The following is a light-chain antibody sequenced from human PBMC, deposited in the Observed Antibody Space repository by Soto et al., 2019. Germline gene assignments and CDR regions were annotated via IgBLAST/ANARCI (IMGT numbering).Light chain of an antibody. CDR1: ESVSTW. J-gene: IGKJ4*01. CDR3: QPYKSSFLT. CDR2: DAS. Sequence: DIQMTQSPSTLSASVGDRVTITCRASESVSTWLAWYQQKPGKAPKLLIYDASSLESGVPSRFSGSGSGTEFTLTVNSLQPDDFASYYCQPYKSSFLTFGGGTKVEIK. V-gene: IGKV1-5*01.